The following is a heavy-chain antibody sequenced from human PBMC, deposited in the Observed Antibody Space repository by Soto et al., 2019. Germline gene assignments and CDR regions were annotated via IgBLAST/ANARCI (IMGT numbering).Heavy chain of an antibody. V-gene: IGHV3-23*01. CDR1: GFSFSSYA. Sequence: ASLRLSCAACGFSFSSYAMSWVRQAPGKGLEWVSAISGSGDSTYYADSVKGRFTISRDNSKNTLYLQMNSLRAEDTAVYFCAKSPDASYPSGGAFDICGQRTMVTVSS. J-gene: IGHJ3*02. D-gene: IGHD3-10*01. CDR3: AKSPDASYPSGGAFDI. CDR2: ISGSGDST.